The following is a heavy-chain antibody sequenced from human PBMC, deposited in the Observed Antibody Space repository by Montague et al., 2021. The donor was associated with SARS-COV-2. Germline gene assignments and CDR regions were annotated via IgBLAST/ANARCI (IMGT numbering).Heavy chain of an antibody. D-gene: IGHD2-15*01. J-gene: IGHJ6*02. CDR1: GFTFSTYA. CDR3: AKDLFCSGGDCYFYGMDL. V-gene: IGHV3-23*01. Sequence: PLRLSCAASGFTFSTYAMSWVRRAPGTGLEWVSAISGSGDKTYYADSVKGRFTISRDNSKNTVSLQMNSLRVEDTAVYYCAKDLFCSGGDCYFYGMDLWGQGTTVTVSS. CDR2: ISGSGDKT.